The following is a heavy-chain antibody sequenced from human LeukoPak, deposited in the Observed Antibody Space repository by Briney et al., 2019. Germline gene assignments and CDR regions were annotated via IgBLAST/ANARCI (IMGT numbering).Heavy chain of an antibody. D-gene: IGHD2-2*01. J-gene: IGHJ4*02. CDR2: IYYSGGT. CDR3: ARGPSGYCSSTSCYVFDY. V-gene: IGHV4-30-4*01. Sequence: SQTLSLTCTVSGGSISSGDYYWSWIRQPPGKGLEWIGSIYYSGGTYYNPSLMSRVTIYVDTSKNQFSLKLSSVTAADTAVYYCARGPSGYCSSTSCYVFDYWGQGTLVTVSS. CDR1: GGSISSGDYY.